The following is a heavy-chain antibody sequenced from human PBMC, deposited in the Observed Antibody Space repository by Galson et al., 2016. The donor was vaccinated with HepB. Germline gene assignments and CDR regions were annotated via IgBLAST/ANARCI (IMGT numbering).Heavy chain of an antibody. CDR2: INWSGDTT. D-gene: IGHD6-13*01. CDR3: AREFKIAAPGVLDY. V-gene: IGHV3-20*04. Sequence: SLRLSCAASGFSFSTYWVAWVRQAPGKGLEWVSGINWSGDTTGYADSVKGRFTISRDNSKNTLYLQMNSLRAEDTAVYYCAREFKIAAPGVLDYWGQGTLVTVSS. CDR1: GFSFSTYW. J-gene: IGHJ4*02.